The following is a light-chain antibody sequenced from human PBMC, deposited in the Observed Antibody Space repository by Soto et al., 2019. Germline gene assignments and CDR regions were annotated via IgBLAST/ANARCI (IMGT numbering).Light chain of an antibody. CDR1: QSVSSN. V-gene: IGKV3-15*01. CDR3: QQYNNWPYT. CDR2: GAS. J-gene: IGKJ2*01. Sequence: EIVMTQSPGTLSVSPGERATLSCRASQSVSSNLAWYQQKPGQAPRLLIYGASTRATDIPARFSGSGSETEFTLTISSLQSEDFAVYYCQQYNNWPYTFGQGTKLEIK.